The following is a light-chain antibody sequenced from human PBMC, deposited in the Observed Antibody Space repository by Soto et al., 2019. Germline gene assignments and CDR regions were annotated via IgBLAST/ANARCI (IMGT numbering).Light chain of an antibody. V-gene: IGKV1-5*01. CDR2: DAS. CDR1: QSISSW. J-gene: IGKJ1*01. CDR3: QQFDSYPWT. Sequence: DIQMTQSPSTLSASVEDRVTITCRVSQSISSWLAWYQEKPGKAPHLLIFDASVLGRGVPSRFSGRGSGTAFSLTISSLQPDDSATYYCQQFDSYPWTFGQGTKVEIK.